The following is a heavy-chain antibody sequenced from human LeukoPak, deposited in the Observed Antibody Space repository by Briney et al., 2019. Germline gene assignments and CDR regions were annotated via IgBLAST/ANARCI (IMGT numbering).Heavy chain of an antibody. CDR2: VYYSEGT. Sequence: SETLSLTCTVSGGSISSSDYYWGWLRQSPEKGLEWIGTVYYSEGTYYNPSLKSRVTISVDTSKNQLSLKLSSVTAADTAVYYCARSMYSTNADSWGQGTLVTVSS. D-gene: IGHD6-13*01. J-gene: IGHJ4*02. CDR1: GGSISSSDYY. CDR3: ARSMYSTNADS. V-gene: IGHV4-39*01.